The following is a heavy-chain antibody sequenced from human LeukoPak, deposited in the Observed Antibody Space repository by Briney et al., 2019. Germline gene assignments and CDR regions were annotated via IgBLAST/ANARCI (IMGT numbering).Heavy chain of an antibody. V-gene: IGHV3-66*01. CDR3: ARENYGLDV. J-gene: IGHJ6*02. CDR1: GFTVSTNY. CDR2: IYSGGYT. Sequence: SGGSLRLSCAASGFTVSTNYMNWVRQAPGKGLEWVSVIYSGGYTYYADSVKGRFTISRDNSKDTLFLQMNSLRAEDAAVCYCARENYGLDVWGQGTTVIVSS.